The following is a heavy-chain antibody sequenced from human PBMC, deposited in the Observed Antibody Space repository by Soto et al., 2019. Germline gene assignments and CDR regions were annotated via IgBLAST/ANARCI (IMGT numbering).Heavy chain of an antibody. CDR1: GFTFSSYG. V-gene: IGHV3-33*01. CDR3: ARELGGGDGYNFWYYGMDV. CDR2: IWYDGSNK. J-gene: IGHJ6*02. Sequence: QVQLVESGGGVVQPGRSLRLSCAASGFTFSSYGMHWVRQAPGKGLEWVAVIWYDGSNKYYADSVKGRFTISRDNSKNTLYLQMNSLRAEDTAVYYCARELGGGDGYNFWYYGMDVWGQGTTVTVSS. D-gene: IGHD2-21*01.